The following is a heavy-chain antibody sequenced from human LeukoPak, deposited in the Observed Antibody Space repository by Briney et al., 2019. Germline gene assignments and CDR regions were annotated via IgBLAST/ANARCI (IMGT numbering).Heavy chain of an antibody. V-gene: IGHV3-66*01. CDR3: ARVGQQWEPLDY. CDR1: GFTFSSNY. CDR2: IYSGGST. Sequence: GGSLRLSCAASGFTFSSNYMSWVRQAPGKGLEWVSVIYSGGSTYYADSVKGRFTISRDNSKNTLYLQMNSLRAEDTAVYYCARVGQQWEPLDYWGQGTLVTVSS. D-gene: IGHD6-19*01. J-gene: IGHJ4*02.